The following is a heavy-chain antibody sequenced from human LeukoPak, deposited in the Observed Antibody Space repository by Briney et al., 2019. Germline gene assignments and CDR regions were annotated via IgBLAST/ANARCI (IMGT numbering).Heavy chain of an antibody. CDR2: INHSGST. CDR1: GGSFSGYY. V-gene: IGHV4-34*01. D-gene: IGHD3-9*01. Sequence: SETLSLTCAVYGGSFSGYYWSWIRQPPGKGLEWIGEINHSGSTNYNPSLKSRVTISVDTSKNQFSLKLSSVTAADTAVYYCARGRLRYFDRFTPGNWFDPWGQGTLVTVSS. J-gene: IGHJ5*02. CDR3: ARGRLRYFDRFTPGNWFDP.